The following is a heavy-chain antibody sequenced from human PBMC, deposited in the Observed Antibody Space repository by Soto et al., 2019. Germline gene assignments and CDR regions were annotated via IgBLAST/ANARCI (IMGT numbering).Heavy chain of an antibody. V-gene: IGHV3-15*01. CDR1: GVTFSKAW. CDR3: TTITGGRPWSYYYYYIDV. J-gene: IGHJ6*03. D-gene: IGHD1-20*01. CDR2: IKSKTDGGTT. Sequence: AGGAPRLPCAGSGVTFSKAWVSWGRPAPGKGLGWFGRIKSKTDGGTTDYAAPVKGRFTISRDDSKNTLYLQMNSLKTEDTAVYYCTTITGGRPWSYYYYYIDVWGKGTTVTVSS.